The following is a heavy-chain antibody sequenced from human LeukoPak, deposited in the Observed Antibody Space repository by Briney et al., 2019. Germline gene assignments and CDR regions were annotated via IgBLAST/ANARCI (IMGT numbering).Heavy chain of an antibody. CDR1: GFTFSSYA. CDR3: VLGYCSSTSCSLYYYYGMNV. V-gene: IGHV3-30-3*01. D-gene: IGHD2-2*01. Sequence: GGSLRLSCAASGFTFSSYAMHWVRQAPGKGLEWVAVISYDGSNKYYADSVEGRFTISRDNSKNTLYLQMNSLRAEDTAVYYCVLGYCSSTSCSLYYYYGMNVWGQGTTVTVSS. J-gene: IGHJ6*02. CDR2: ISYDGSNK.